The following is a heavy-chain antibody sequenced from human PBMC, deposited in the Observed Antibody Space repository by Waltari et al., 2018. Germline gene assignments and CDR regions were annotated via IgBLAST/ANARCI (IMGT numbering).Heavy chain of an antibody. Sequence: EVQLLESGGALAQPGGSLRLSCVVSGFTLSSYAMSRVRPVPGKGLEWVSAMSSDGTTYYADSVKGRFTISRDNSKNTLYLQMNSLRAEDTAVYYCAKEVWQQLVKLVGWFDPWGQGTLVTVSS. V-gene: IGHV3-23*01. D-gene: IGHD6-13*01. CDR2: MSSDGTT. CDR1: GFTLSSYA. CDR3: AKEVWQQLVKLVGWFDP. J-gene: IGHJ5*02.